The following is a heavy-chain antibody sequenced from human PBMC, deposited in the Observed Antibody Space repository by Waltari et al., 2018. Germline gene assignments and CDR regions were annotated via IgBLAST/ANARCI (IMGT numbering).Heavy chain of an antibody. CDR3: ASMYDYGDLDY. V-gene: IGHV4-39*07. Sequence: QLQLQESGPGLVKPSETLSLTCTVSGGSISSSSYYWGWIRQPPGKGLEWIWSIYYSWSTYYNPSLKRRVTISVDTSKNQFSLKLSSVTAADTAVYYCASMYDYGDLDYWGQGTLVTVSS. D-gene: IGHD4-17*01. J-gene: IGHJ4*02. CDR1: GGSISSSSYY. CDR2: IYYSWST.